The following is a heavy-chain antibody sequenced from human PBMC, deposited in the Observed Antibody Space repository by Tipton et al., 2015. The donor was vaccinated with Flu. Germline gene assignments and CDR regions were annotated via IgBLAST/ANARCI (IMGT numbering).Heavy chain of an antibody. Sequence: TLSLTCTVSGGSISSYYWNWIRQSAGQGLELIGRIQTTGRTNYNPSLRSRVTMSLYASKNQNSLKLNSVTAADTAVYFCARGGYNYSIYWFDPRGQGSLVSVSS. CDR1: GGSISSYY. CDR2: IQTTGRT. D-gene: IGHD5-24*01. J-gene: IGHJ5*02. V-gene: IGHV4-4*07. CDR3: ARGGYNYSIYWFDP.